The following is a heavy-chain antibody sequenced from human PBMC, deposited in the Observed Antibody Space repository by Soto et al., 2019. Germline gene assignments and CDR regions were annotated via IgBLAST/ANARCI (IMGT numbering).Heavy chain of an antibody. Sequence: EVQLLESGGGLVQPGGSLTLSCTPSGFTFDNSAMTWVRLAPGKGLEWVASISAAGGASYYADSVKGRFVISRDNSKESLSLQMNSLRAEDTAVYYCVRESISGTGWFDPWGQGTLVTVSS. D-gene: IGHD1-20*01. J-gene: IGHJ5*02. CDR3: VRESISGTGWFDP. CDR2: ISAAGGAS. CDR1: GFTFDNSA. V-gene: IGHV3-23*01.